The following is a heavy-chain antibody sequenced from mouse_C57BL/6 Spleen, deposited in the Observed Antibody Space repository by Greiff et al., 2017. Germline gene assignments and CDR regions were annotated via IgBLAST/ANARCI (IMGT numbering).Heavy chain of an antibody. D-gene: IGHD1-1*01. CDR2: ISSGGDYI. J-gene: IGHJ2*01. CDR3: TREDYGSYFDY. Sequence: EVKLVESGEGLVKPGGSLKLSCAASGFTFSSYAMSWVRQTPEKRLEWVAYISSGGDYIYYADTVKGRFTISRANARNTLYLQMSSLQSEDTAMYYCTREDYGSYFDYWGQGTTLTVSS. V-gene: IGHV5-9-1*02. CDR1: GFTFSSYA.